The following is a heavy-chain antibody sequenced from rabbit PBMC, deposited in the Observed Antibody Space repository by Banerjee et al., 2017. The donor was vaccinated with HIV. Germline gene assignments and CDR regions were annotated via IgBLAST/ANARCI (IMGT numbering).Heavy chain of an antibody. V-gene: IGHV1S45*01. CDR3: ARDLAGVIGWNFNL. D-gene: IGHD4-1*01. CDR1: GLDFSNSYW. J-gene: IGHJ4*01. Sequence: QEQLEESGGGLVQPEGSLTLTCKASGLDFSNSYWICWVRQAPGKGLEWIACVYTGSSGSTDYATWAKGRFTISKASWTTVTLQMTSLTAADTASYFCARDLAGVIGWNFNLWGPGTLVTVS. CDR2: VYTGSSGST.